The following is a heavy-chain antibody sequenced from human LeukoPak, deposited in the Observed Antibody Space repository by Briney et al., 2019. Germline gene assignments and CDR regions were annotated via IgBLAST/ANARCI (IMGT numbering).Heavy chain of an antibody. CDR1: GYTFTGYY. CDR3: ARLYGDYGFDY. Sequence: ASVTVSCTASGYTFTGYYMHWVRQAPGQGLEWMGWINPNSGGTNYAQKFQGRVTMTRDTSISTAYMELSRLRSDDTAVYYCARLYGDYGFDYWGQGTLVTVSS. V-gene: IGHV1-2*02. D-gene: IGHD4-17*01. CDR2: INPNSGGT. J-gene: IGHJ4*02.